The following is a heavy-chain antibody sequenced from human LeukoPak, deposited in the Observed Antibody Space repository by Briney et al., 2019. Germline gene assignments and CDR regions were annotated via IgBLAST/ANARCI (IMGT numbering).Heavy chain of an antibody. J-gene: IGHJ4*02. CDR3: AKLTPLRFLEWLFPYYFDY. Sequence: PGGSLRLSCGASGFVFRTYALSWVRQAPGKGLEWVSAISGSGGSTYYADSVKGRFTISRDNSKNTLYLQMNSLRAEDTAVYYCAKLTPLRFLEWLFPYYFDYWGQGTLVTVSS. V-gene: IGHV3-23*01. CDR1: GFVFRTYA. CDR2: ISGSGGST. D-gene: IGHD3-3*01.